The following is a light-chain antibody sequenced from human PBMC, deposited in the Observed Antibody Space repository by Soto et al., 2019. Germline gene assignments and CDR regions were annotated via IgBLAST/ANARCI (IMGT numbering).Light chain of an antibody. V-gene: IGLV2-23*02. J-gene: IGLJ1*01. CDR3: CSYAGNSEV. CDR1: SGDVGGYNL. Sequence: QSVLSQPASVSGSPGQSITIPCTGTSGDVGGYNLVSWYQQHPGKAPKLMIYEVTERPSGVSNRFSGSKSGNTASLTISGLQPDDEADYYCCSYAGNSEVFGTRTKVTVL. CDR2: EVT.